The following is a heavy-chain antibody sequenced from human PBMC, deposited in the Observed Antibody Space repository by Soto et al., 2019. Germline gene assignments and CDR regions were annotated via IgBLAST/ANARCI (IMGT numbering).Heavy chain of an antibody. V-gene: IGHV3-23*01. CDR2: ISGSGDRT. CDR3: VKDDGGYPSTAPH. CDR1: GITISNYP. J-gene: IGHJ4*02. D-gene: IGHD3-22*01. Sequence: DVQLLESGGGLVQPGGSLRLSCAASGITISNYPMSWVRQAPGKGLDWVSGISGSGDRTSYADSAKGRFTISKDISRNSLSLQLDSLGVEDTAVYFCVKDDGGYPSTAPHWGQGTLVTVSS.